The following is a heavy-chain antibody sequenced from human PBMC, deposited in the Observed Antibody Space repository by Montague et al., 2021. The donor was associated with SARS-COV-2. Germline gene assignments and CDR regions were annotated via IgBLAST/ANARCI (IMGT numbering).Heavy chain of an antibody. Sequence: SLRLSCAASGFTFSSYAMSWVRQAPGKGLEWVSAISGSFGSTYXXXSXXXRFXISRDNSKNTLYLQLHSLRAEATAVYYCAKVGSSWYHGYYYGMDVWGQGTTVTVSS. V-gene: IGHV3-23*01. CDR3: AKVGSSWYHGYYYGMDV. J-gene: IGHJ6*02. D-gene: IGHD6-13*01. CDR1: GFTFSSYA. CDR2: ISGSFGST.